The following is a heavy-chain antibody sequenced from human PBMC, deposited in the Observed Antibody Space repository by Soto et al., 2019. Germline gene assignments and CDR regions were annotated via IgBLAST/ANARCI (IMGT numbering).Heavy chain of an antibody. CDR1: GDSISSYF. Sequence: PSETLSLTCTVSGDSISSYFWTWIRQPPGKALEWIGYMFHSGRTNYNPSLTSRVTMSADTSNNQFSLTLTSVTAADTAVYYCAKAVKYYDSTGYDAFDVWGQGIMLTVSS. CDR2: MFHSGRT. D-gene: IGHD3-22*01. J-gene: IGHJ3*01. CDR3: AKAVKYYDSTGYDAFDV. V-gene: IGHV4-59*01.